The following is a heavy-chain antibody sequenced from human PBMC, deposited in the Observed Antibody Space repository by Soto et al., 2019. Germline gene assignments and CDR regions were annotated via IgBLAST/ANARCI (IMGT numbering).Heavy chain of an antibody. Sequence: ASVKVSYKASGGTFSSYAISWVRQAPGQGLEWMGGIIPIFGTANYAQKFQGRVTITADESTSTAYMELSSLRSEDTAVYYCASAITIFVLVPDRTYYYYGMAVWGQGTKVTVSS. J-gene: IGHJ6*02. V-gene: IGHV1-69*13. CDR2: IIPIFGTA. D-gene: IGHD3-3*01. CDR3: ASAITIFVLVPDRTYYYYGMAV. CDR1: GGTFSSYA.